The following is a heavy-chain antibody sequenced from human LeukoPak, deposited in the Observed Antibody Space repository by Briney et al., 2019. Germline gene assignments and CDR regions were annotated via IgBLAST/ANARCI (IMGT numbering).Heavy chain of an antibody. CDR1: GYTFTSYG. V-gene: IGHV1-18*01. D-gene: IGHD6-19*01. Sequence: ASVKVSFKASGYTFTSYGIIWVRQAPGQGLEWVGWICAYKGNTKYAQKFQGRVTMTTDTSTRTVYMEVRSLRSDDTAVYYCARDSLNSGWDFDYWGQGTLVTVSS. CDR2: ICAYKGNT. J-gene: IGHJ4*02. CDR3: ARDSLNSGWDFDY.